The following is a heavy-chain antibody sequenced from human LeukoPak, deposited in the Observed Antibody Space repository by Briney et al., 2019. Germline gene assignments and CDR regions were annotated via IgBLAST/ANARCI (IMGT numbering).Heavy chain of an antibody. J-gene: IGHJ6*03. CDR1: GYTLTELS. D-gene: IGHD3-3*01. CDR3: ARDNPPRYYDFWSGYYGNYYYMDV. CDR2: FDPEDGET. Sequence: ASVKVSCKVSGYTLTELSMHWVRQAPGKGLEWMGGFDPEDGETIYAQKFQGRVTMTEDTSTDTAYMELSSLRSEDTAVYYCARDNPPRYYDFWSGYYGNYYYMDVWGKGTTVTVSS. V-gene: IGHV1-24*01.